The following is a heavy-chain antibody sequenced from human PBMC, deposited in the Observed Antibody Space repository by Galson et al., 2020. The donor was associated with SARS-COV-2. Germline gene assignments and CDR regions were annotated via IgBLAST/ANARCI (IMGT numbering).Heavy chain of an antibody. V-gene: IGHV3-7*01. J-gene: IGHJ6*02. CDR1: GFTFSSSW. CDR3: ARDQMVRGVSTHDYYYYYGMDV. Sequence: GGSLRLSCAASGFTFSSSWMSWVRQAPGKGLEWVANIKQDGSEKYYVDSVKGRFTISRDNAKNSLYLQMNSLRAEDTAVYYCARDQMVRGVSTHDYYYYYGMDVWGQGTTVTVSS. CDR2: IKQDGSEK. D-gene: IGHD3-10*01.